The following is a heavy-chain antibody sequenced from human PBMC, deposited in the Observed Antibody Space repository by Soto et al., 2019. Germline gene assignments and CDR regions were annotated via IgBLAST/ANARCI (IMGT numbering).Heavy chain of an antibody. V-gene: IGHV3-23*01. CDR2: ISGSGGST. CDR1: GFTFSSYA. Sequence: GGSLRLSCAASGFTFSSYAMSWVHQAPGKGLEWVSAISGSGGSTYYADSVKGRFTISRDNSKNTLYLQMNSLRAEDTAVYYCAKGSPVSYYDSSGYYRPDWGQGTLVTVSS. CDR3: AKGSPVSYYDSSGYYRPD. J-gene: IGHJ4*02. D-gene: IGHD3-22*01.